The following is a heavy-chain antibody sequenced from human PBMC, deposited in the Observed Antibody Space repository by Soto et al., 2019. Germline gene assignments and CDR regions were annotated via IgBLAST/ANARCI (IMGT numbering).Heavy chain of an antibody. CDR3: ARRVVPAAILGNNWFDP. J-gene: IGHJ5*02. CDR1: GGSISSGDYY. CDR2: IYYSGST. V-gene: IGHV4-30-4*01. D-gene: IGHD2-2*02. Sequence: QVQLQESGPGLVKPSQTLSLTCTVSGGSISSGDYYWSWIRQPPGKGLEWIGYIYYSGSTYYNPSLKSRVTISVDTSKNQFSLKLSSVTAADTAVYYCARRVVPAAILGNNWFDPWGQGTLVTVSS.